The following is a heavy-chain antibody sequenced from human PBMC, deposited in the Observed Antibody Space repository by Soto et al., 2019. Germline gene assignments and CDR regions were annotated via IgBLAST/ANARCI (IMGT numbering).Heavy chain of an antibody. Sequence: QVQLQESGPGLVKPSETLSLTCTVSGGSISSYYWSWIRQPPGKGLEWIGYVYYSGNTNYNPPLKSRVTISVDTSKKQCSLKLSSVAAADTAVYYCARHLGYCSTTSCYSWFDPWGQGTLVTVSS. D-gene: IGHD2-2*02. J-gene: IGHJ5*02. CDR3: ARHLGYCSTTSCYSWFDP. CDR1: GGSISSYY. V-gene: IGHV4-59*01. CDR2: VYYSGNT.